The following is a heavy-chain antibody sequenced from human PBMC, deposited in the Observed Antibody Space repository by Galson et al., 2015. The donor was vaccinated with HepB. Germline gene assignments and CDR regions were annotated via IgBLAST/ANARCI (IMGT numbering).Heavy chain of an antibody. D-gene: IGHD3-9*01. CDR2: IKQEGSEK. CDR3: ARDNGLRYFDF. CDR1: GLTFSSNA. V-gene: IGHV3-7*03. J-gene: IGHJ4*02. Sequence: SLRLSCAASGLTFSSNAMSWVRQAPGKGLEWVANIKQEGSEKYYVYSVKGRFTISRDNAKRSLYLQMNSLRAEDTAVYFCARDNGLRYFDFWGQGTLATVSS.